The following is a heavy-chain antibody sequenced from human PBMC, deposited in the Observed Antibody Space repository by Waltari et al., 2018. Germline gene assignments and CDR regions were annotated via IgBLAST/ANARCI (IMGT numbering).Heavy chain of an antibody. D-gene: IGHD4-4*01. Sequence: QVQLQESGPGLVKPSETLSLTCAVSGYSISSGYYWGWIRQPPGKGLEWIGSIYHSGSTYYNPSLKSRVTISVDTFKNQFSLKLSSVTAADTAVYYCARFGTDSSEWDYWGQGTLVTVSS. CDR3: ARFGTDSSEWDY. CDR1: GYSISSGYY. J-gene: IGHJ4*02. CDR2: IYHSGST. V-gene: IGHV4-38-2*01.